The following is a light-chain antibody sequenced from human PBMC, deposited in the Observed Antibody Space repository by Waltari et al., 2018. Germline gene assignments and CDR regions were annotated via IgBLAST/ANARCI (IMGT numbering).Light chain of an antibody. CDR2: ETN. CDR3: CSYTGPTFYV. J-gene: IGLJ1*01. Sequence: QSALTQPASVSGSPGQSIAISCTGSSNDIGSYDFVSWFQQEPGKAPKLIIYETNKRPDGVSDRCSGSKSGNTASLTISGLQAEYEADYYCCSYTGPTFYVFGPATKVTVL. V-gene: IGLV2-23*01. CDR1: SNDIGSYDF.